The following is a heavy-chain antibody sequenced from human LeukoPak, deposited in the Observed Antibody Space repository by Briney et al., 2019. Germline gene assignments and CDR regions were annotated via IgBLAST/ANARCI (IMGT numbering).Heavy chain of an antibody. V-gene: IGHV3-13*01. CDR3: AREGEAGTGAYDI. Sequence: GGSLRLSCAASGFTFSSYEMHWVRQGTGNGLEWVSAIGDAGDTYYAGSVKGRFTISREKAKNSLYLQMNSLRVGDTAVYYCAREGEAGTGAYDIWGQGTMVTVSS. CDR2: IGDAGDT. D-gene: IGHD6-19*01. J-gene: IGHJ3*02. CDR1: GFTFSSYE.